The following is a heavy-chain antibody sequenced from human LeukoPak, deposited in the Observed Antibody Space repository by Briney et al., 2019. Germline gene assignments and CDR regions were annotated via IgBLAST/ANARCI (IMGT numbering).Heavy chain of an antibody. Sequence: SETLSLTCSVSGGSISSGDYYWSWIRQPPGKGLEWIGYIYYSGSTYYNPSLKSRVTISVDTSKNQFSLKLSSVTAADTAVYYCARDPLWFGESGDAFDIWGQGTMVTVSS. CDR1: GGSISSGDYY. J-gene: IGHJ3*02. V-gene: IGHV4-30-4*01. CDR2: IYYSGST. D-gene: IGHD3-10*01. CDR3: ARDPLWFGESGDAFDI.